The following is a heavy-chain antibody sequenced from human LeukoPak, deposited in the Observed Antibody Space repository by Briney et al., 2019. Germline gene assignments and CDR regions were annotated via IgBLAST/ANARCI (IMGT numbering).Heavy chain of an antibody. CDR3: ARDIVVVPAAMGSRTYNWFDP. D-gene: IGHD2-2*01. Sequence: SETLSLTCTVSGGSFSSSSYCWGWIRQPPGKGLEWIGSIYYSGSTYYNPSLKSRVTISVDTSKNQFSLKLSSVTAADTAVYYCARDIVVVPAAMGSRTYNWFDPWGQGTLVTVSS. CDR1: GGSFSSSSYC. J-gene: IGHJ5*02. CDR2: IYYSGST. V-gene: IGHV4-39*07.